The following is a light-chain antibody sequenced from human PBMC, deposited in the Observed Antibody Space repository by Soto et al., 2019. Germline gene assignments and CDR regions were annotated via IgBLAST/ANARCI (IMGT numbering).Light chain of an antibody. CDR3: AAWDDSLSVYV. Sequence: QSVLTQPASVSGSPGQSITISCTGTSSDVGYYNYVSWYQQHPGKAPKLIIFRNNQRPSGVPDRFSDSKSGTSASLAISGLRSEDEADYYCAAWDDSLSVYVFGTGTKVTV. CDR2: RNN. V-gene: IGLV1-47*01. J-gene: IGLJ1*01. CDR1: SSDVGYYNY.